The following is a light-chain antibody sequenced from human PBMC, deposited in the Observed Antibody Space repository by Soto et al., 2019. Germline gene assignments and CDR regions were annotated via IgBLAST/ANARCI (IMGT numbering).Light chain of an antibody. CDR1: SSDVGSYNL. J-gene: IGLJ3*02. CDR3: CSFARGTTLV. Sequence: QSVLTQPASVSGSPGQSITISCTGSSSDVGSYNLVSWYQQHPGKAPKLMVYESGKRPSGVSDRFFGSKSGNTASLTISGLRAEDEADYYCCSFARGTTLVFGGGTKLTVL. V-gene: IGLV2-23*01. CDR2: ESG.